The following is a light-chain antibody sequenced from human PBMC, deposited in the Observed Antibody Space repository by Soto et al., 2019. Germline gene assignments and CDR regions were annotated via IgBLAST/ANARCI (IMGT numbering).Light chain of an antibody. CDR1: SSNIGAGYD. J-gene: IGLJ2*01. V-gene: IGLV1-40*01. CDR2: GNS. CDR3: QSYDSSLSRV. Sequence: QAVLTQPPSVSGAPGLRGTISCTGSSSNIGAGYDVHWYQQLPGTAPKLLIYGNSNRPSGVPDRFSGSMSGTSASLAITGLQAEDEADYYCQSYDSSLSRVFGGGTKLTVL.